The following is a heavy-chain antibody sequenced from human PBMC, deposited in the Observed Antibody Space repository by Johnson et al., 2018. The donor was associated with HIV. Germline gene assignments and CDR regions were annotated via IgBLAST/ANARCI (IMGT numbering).Heavy chain of an antibody. J-gene: IGHJ3*02. CDR1: GFTFNDYA. CDR2: ISWNSDTI. V-gene: IGHV3-9*01. CDR3: ARDWGTIQLWSSGAVEI. Sequence: LVESGGGLVQPGRSLRLSCAASGFTFNDYAMHWVRQAPGKGLEWVSGISWNSDTIVYADSVKGRLTISRDNAKNSLYLQMNSLRAEDTALYYCARDWGTIQLWSSGAVEIWGQGTMVTVSS. D-gene: IGHD5-18*01.